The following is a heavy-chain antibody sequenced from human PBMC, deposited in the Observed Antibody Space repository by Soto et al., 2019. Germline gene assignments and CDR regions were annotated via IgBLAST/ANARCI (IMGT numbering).Heavy chain of an antibody. Sequence: ASVKVSCKASGYTFSAYYMHWLRQAPGQGLEWMGWVNPNSGGTKYAQKFQGRVSLTWDTSLKTAYMELSSLMSEDTAVYYCARPPGYISDWYYFDLWGQGTQVTVSS. CDR1: GYTFSAYY. CDR2: VNPNSGGT. CDR3: ARPPGYISDWYYFDL. V-gene: IGHV1-2*02. D-gene: IGHD3-9*01. J-gene: IGHJ4*02.